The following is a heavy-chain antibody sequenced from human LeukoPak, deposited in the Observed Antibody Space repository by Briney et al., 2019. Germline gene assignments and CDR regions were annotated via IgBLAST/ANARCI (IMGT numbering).Heavy chain of an antibody. CDR3: ARDPDYWTGSQDAFDI. V-gene: IGHV4-61*02. D-gene: IGHD3/OR15-3a*01. CDR2: IYTNGDT. J-gene: IGHJ3*02. Sequence: SQTLSLTCAVSGGSISSGGYYWNWIRQPAGKTLEWLGRIYTNGDTNYNPSLKSRLTISLDTSKNQFSLKLTSLTAADTAVYYCARDPDYWTGSQDAFDIWGQGSMVTVSS. CDR1: GGSISSGGYY.